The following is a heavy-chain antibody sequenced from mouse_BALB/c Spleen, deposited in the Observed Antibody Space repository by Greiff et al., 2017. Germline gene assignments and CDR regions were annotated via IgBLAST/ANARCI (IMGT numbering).Heavy chain of an antibody. CDR1: GYSFTSYW. Sequence: VQLQQSGPQLVRPGASVKISCKASGYSFTSYWMHWVKQRPGQGLEWIGMIDPSDSETRLNQKFKDKATLTVDKSSSTAYMQLSSPTSEDSAVYYCARVLRYLYFDYWGQGTTLTVSS. V-gene: IGHV1S126*01. CDR3: ARVLRYLYFDY. CDR2: IDPSDSET. D-gene: IGHD1-1*01. J-gene: IGHJ2*01.